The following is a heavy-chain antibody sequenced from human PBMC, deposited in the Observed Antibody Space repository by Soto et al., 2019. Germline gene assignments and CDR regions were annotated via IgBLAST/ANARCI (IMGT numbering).Heavy chain of an antibody. Sequence: GGSLRLSCAASGFTFSSYAMSWVRQAPGKGLEWVSAISGSGGSTYYADSVKDRFTISRDNSKNTLYLQMNSLRAEDTAVYYCAKGEFWSAYENWFDPWGQGTQVTVSS. V-gene: IGHV3-23*01. CDR1: GFTFSSYA. CDR2: ISGSGGST. CDR3: AKGEFWSAYENWFDP. D-gene: IGHD3-3*01. J-gene: IGHJ5*02.